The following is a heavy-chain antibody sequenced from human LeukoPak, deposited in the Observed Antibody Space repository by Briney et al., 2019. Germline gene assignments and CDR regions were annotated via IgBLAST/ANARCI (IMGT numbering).Heavy chain of an antibody. V-gene: IGHV3-53*01. CDR3: AREAQYSGSFVFDY. Sequence: GGSLRLSCAASGFTVSSNYMSWVRQAPGKGLEWVSVIYSGGSTYYADSVKGRFTISRDNSKNTLYPQMNSLRAEDTAVYYCAREAQYSGSFVFDYWGQGTLVTVSS. J-gene: IGHJ4*02. CDR2: IYSGGST. CDR1: GFTVSSNY. D-gene: IGHD1-26*01.